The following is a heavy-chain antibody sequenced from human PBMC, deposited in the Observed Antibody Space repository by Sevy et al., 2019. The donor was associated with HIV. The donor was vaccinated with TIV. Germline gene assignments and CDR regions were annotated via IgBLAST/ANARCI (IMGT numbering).Heavy chain of an antibody. D-gene: IGHD3-3*01. Sequence: GGSLRLSCAASGFPVSSHWMFWVRQAPGKGLVWVSHINSHGTITNYADSVKGRFTISRDNAKNTVYLQINSLRAEDTAVYYCARGQVLRFLEWPTYGMDVWGQGTTVTVSS. CDR3: ARGQVLRFLEWPTYGMDV. J-gene: IGHJ6*02. CDR1: GFPVSSHW. V-gene: IGHV3-74*01. CDR2: INSHGTIT.